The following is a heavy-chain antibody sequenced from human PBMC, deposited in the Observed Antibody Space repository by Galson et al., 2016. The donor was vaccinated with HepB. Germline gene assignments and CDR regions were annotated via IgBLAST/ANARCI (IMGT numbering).Heavy chain of an antibody. D-gene: IGHD1-1*01. V-gene: IGHV3-33*01. J-gene: IGHJ4*02. CDR1: RFNFNIFA. Sequence: SLRLSCAASRFNFNIFAMHWVRQAPGKGLEWVAVIWYDGYYKYYGDSVKGRFTISRDNSENTLYLQMDSLTTEDTAVYYCARTAKLSSSGHYLDYWGQGTLVTVSS. CDR3: ARTAKLSSSGHYLDY. CDR2: IWYDGYYK.